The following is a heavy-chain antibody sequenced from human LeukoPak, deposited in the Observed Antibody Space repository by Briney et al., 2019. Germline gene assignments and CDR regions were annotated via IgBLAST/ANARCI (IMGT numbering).Heavy chain of an antibody. V-gene: IGHV1-18*01. D-gene: IGHD7-27*01. CDR2: ISAYNGHT. J-gene: IGHJ4*02. Sequence: ASVKVSCKASGGTFSSYAISWVRQAPGQGLEWMGWISAYNGHTNYAQKFQGRVTMTTDTSTSSAYMELRSLRSDDTAVYYCARDQGEISTGGFDYWGQGTLVTVSS. CDR3: ARDQGEISTGGFDY. CDR1: GGTFSSYA.